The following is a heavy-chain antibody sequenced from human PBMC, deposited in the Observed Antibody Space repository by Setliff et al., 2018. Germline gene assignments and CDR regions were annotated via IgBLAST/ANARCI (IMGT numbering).Heavy chain of an antibody. CDR1: GFTFGSYW. CDR3: VKDPSVYGADSGSI. Sequence: GGSLRLSCAASGFTFGSYWMNWVRQAPRKGLESVSAISSTGIPIYYADSVKARFTISRDDAQNTLYLQMSSLRTDDTAVYYCVKDPSVYGADSGSIWGQGTMVTVSS. D-gene: IGHD2-21*02. CDR2: ISSTGIPI. V-gene: IGHV3-64D*09. J-gene: IGHJ3*02.